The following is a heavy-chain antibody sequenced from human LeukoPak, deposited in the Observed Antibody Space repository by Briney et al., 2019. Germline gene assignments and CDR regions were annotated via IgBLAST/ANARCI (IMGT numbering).Heavy chain of an antibody. CDR3: ATEGYYTSYFDY. CDR2: IYYSGST. J-gene: IGHJ4*02. CDR1: GGSISSYY. V-gene: IGHV4-59*08. Sequence: SETLSLTCTVSGGSISSYYWSWIRQPPGKGLEWIGYIYYSGSTNYNPSLKSRVTISVDTSKNQISLKLSSVTAADTAVYYCATEGYYTSYFDYWGQGTLVTVSS. D-gene: IGHD3-3*01.